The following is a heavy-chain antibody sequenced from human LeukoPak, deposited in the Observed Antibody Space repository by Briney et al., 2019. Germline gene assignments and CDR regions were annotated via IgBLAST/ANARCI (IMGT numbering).Heavy chain of an antibody. CDR3: ARAWTLYSSGCGY. Sequence: ASVKVSCKASGGTFSSYAISWVRQAPGQGLEWMGWMNPNSGNTGYAQKFQGRVTMTRNTSISTAYMELSSLRSEDTAVYYCARAWTLYSSGCGYWGQGTLVTVSS. J-gene: IGHJ4*02. V-gene: IGHV1-8*02. CDR1: GGTFSSYA. CDR2: MNPNSGNT. D-gene: IGHD6-19*01.